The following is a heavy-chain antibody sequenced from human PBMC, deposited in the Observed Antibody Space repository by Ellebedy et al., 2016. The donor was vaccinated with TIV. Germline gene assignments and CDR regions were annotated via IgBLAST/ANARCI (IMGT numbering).Heavy chain of an antibody. Sequence: GESLKISXAASGVTFINNTMTWVRQAPGKGLEWVSSISDSSSYIYYADSVKGRFTISRDNAKRSLYLQMNSLRAEDTAVYYCARAETGYCSSTSCFLDLDSWGQGTLVTVSS. CDR2: ISDSSSYI. D-gene: IGHD2-2*01. V-gene: IGHV3-21*01. CDR3: ARAETGYCSSTSCFLDLDS. J-gene: IGHJ4*02. CDR1: GVTFINNT.